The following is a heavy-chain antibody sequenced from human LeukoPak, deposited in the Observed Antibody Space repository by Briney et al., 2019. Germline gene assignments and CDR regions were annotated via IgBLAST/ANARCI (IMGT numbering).Heavy chain of an antibody. D-gene: IGHD1-14*01. J-gene: IGHJ6*02. V-gene: IGHV3-64D*09. CDR2: VSSNGGST. CDR1: GFNFSDYA. CDR3: VKATGKNYYYGMDV. Sequence: GGSLRLSCSASGFNFSDYAIHWVRQAPGKGLQYISTVSSNGGSTYYADSVKGRFTISRDNSKNTLYLQMSSLRAEDTAVYYCVKATGKNYYYGMDVWGQGTTVTVSS.